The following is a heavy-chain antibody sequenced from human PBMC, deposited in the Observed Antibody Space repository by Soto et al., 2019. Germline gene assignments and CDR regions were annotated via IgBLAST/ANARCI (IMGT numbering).Heavy chain of an antibody. CDR1: IGSVISYY. CDR3: ARHGKNIAWAIDH. J-gene: IGHJ4*02. V-gene: IGHV4-4*07. CDR2: IYSGVST. Sequence: SETLSLTCTVSIGSVISYYWCWIRQPAGKGLEWIGRIYSGVSTIYNPSLKSRVTMSVDTSKNQVSLTLNSVTAADTAIYYCARHGKNIAWAIDHWGQGTLVTVSS. D-gene: IGHD2-21*01.